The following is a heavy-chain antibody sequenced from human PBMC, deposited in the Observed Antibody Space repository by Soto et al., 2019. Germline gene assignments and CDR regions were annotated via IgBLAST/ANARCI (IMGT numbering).Heavy chain of an antibody. V-gene: IGHV3-21*01. CDR2: ISSTTNYI. Sequence: VQLVESGGGVVQPGRSLRLSCAASGFTFSAYSIHWVRQAPDKGLEWVSSISSTTNYIYYADSMKGRFTVSRDNAKNSVYLDMNSLSAEDTAVYYCARESEDLTSNFDYWGQGTLVTVSS. CDR1: GFTFSAYS. CDR3: ARESEDLTSNFDY. J-gene: IGHJ4*02.